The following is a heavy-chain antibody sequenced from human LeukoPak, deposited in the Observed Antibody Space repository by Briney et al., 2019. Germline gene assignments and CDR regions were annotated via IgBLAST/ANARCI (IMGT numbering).Heavy chain of an antibody. Sequence: PGGSLRLSCAAPGFTFDDYGMSWVRQAPGKGLEWVSGIDRNGDSTGYADSVEGRFTISRDNAENSLYLQMSSLRAEDTAVYYCARRYYGSATYRLPYDYWGQGTLVTVSS. CDR2: IDRNGDST. D-gene: IGHD3-22*01. J-gene: IGHJ4*02. V-gene: IGHV3-20*04. CDR1: GFTFDDYG. CDR3: ARRYYGSATYRLPYDY.